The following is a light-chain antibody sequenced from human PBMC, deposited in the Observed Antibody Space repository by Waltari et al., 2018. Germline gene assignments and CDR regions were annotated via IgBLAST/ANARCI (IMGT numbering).Light chain of an antibody. CDR1: SSNIGSHF. V-gene: IGLV1-47*01. Sequence: QSVLTQPPSASGTPGQRVTISCSGGSSNIGSHFVYWYQQLPGAAPKLLIYRSDQRPSGVPDRFSGSKSGTSASLAISGLRSEDEAHYYCAAWDDRHVVFGGGTKLTVL. CDR3: AAWDDRHVV. J-gene: IGLJ2*01. CDR2: RSD.